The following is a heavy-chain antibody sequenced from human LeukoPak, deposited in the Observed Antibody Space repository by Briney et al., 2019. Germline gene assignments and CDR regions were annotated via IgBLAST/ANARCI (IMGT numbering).Heavy chain of an antibody. CDR3: AKARIGYCTTSSCYYFDN. D-gene: IGHD2-8*01. V-gene: IGHV3-30*02. J-gene: IGHJ4*02. CDR2: IQYDGNNK. CDR1: TLSLGPYG. Sequence: HPGGSLRLSCAASTLSLGPYGMHWVRQAPGKGLEWVAFIQYDGNNKYYADSVKGRFTVSRDNSKNTLYLQMTSLRVEDTAVYYCAKARIGYCTTSSCYYFDNWGQGTLVTVAS.